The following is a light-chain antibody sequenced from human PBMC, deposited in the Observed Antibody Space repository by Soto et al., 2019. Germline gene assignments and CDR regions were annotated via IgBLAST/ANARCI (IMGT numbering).Light chain of an antibody. CDR2: RSS. V-gene: IGKV1-5*03. CDR1: QTISNY. CDR3: QQYYIYAT. Sequence: DIQMTQSPSTLSASVGDRVTITCRASQTISNYLTWYQQRPGKAPKLLIYRSSILQNGVPSRFSGSGSGTEFPLTISRLQPDDFATYYCQQYYIYATFGQGTRVEI. J-gene: IGKJ1*01.